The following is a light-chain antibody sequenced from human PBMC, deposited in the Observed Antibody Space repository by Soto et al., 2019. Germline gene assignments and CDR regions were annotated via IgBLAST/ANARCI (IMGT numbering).Light chain of an antibody. CDR1: SGHSSYA. V-gene: IGLV4-69*01. CDR2: LNSDGSH. CDR3: QTWGTGIHVL. J-gene: IGLJ2*01. Sequence: QPVLTQSPSASASLGASVKLTCTLSSGHSSYAIAWHQQQPEKGPRYLMKLNSDGSHSKGDWIPDRFSGSSSGAERYLTNSSLQSEDEADYYCQTWGTGIHVLFGGGTKLTVL.